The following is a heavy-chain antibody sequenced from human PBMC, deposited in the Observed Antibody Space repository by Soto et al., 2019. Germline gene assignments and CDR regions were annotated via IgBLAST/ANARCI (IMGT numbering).Heavy chain of an antibody. CDR2: IWYVGSNK. CDR3: AREKYLLAEGLVPLYYFDY. Sequence: PGGSLRLSCAASGFTFSSYGMHWVRQAPGKGLEWVAVIWYVGSNKYYADSVKGRFTISIVNSKNTLYLQMNSLRALDSAVYYCAREKYLLAEGLVPLYYFDYWGQGT. D-gene: IGHD6-19*01. V-gene: IGHV3-33*01. J-gene: IGHJ4*02. CDR1: GFTFSSYG.